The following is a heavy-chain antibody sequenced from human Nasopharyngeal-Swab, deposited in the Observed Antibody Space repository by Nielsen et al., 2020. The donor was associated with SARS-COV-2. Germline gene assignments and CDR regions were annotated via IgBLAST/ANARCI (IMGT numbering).Heavy chain of an antibody. J-gene: IGHJ4*02. Sequence: GGSLRLSCAASGFTISNYAISWVRQAPGQGLEWVSTVDYDGVRTHYADSVEGRFIISRDNSKNTVYLQIKSLGVEDAAVYYCATWMTAHSDYWGQGTLVT. CDR3: ATWMTAHSDY. CDR2: VDYDGVRT. D-gene: IGHD5-18*01. CDR1: GFTISNYA. V-gene: IGHV3-23*01.